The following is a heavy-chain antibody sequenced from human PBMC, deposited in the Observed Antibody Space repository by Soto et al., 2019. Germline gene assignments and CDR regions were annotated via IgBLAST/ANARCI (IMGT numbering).Heavy chain of an antibody. J-gene: IGHJ5*02. V-gene: IGHV1-8*01. CDR1: GYTFTSYD. CDR3: ARGGTRITIFGVVIENWFDP. Sequence: ASVKVSCKASGYTFTSYDINWVRQATGQGLEWMGWMNPNSGNTGYAQKFQGRVTMTRNTSISTAYMELSSLRSEDTAVYYCARGGTRITIFGVVIENWFDPWGQGTLVTVSS. D-gene: IGHD3-3*01. CDR2: MNPNSGNT.